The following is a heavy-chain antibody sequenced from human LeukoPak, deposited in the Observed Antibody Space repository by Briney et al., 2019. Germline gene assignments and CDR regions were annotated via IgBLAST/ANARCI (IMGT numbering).Heavy chain of an antibody. V-gene: IGHV1-18*01. CDR3: ARVVGLTGYSSTWYSGYYYYMDV. D-gene: IGHD6-13*01. Sequence: ASVKVSCKASGYTFTSYGISWVRQAPGQGLEWMGWISAYNGNTNYAQKLQGRVTMTTDTSTSTAYMELRSLRSEDTAVYHCARVVGLTGYSSTWYSGYYYYMDVWGKGTTVTVSS. J-gene: IGHJ6*03. CDR1: GYTFTSYG. CDR2: ISAYNGNT.